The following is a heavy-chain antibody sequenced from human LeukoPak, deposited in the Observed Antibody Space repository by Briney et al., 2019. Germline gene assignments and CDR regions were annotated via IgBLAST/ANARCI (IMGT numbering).Heavy chain of an antibody. CDR3: VRGLYGDYLADS. V-gene: IGHV3-23*03. J-gene: IGHJ5*01. Sequence: GGSLRLSCAASGFTFSSYAMSWVRQAPGKGLEWVSVIYRDGTTYYADSVEGHFTMSRDTSKNTLYLQTNHLRVDDTAVYYCVRGLYGDYLADSWGQGTLVSVSS. CDR1: GFTFSSYA. CDR2: IYRDGTT. D-gene: IGHD4-17*01.